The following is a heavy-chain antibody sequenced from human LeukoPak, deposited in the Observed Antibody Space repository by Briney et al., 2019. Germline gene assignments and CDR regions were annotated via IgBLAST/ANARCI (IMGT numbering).Heavy chain of an antibody. CDR1: GGTFSSYA. D-gene: IGHD2-21*02. Sequence: SVKVSCKASGGTFSSYAISWVRQAPGQGLEWMGGIIPIFGTANYAQKFQGRVTITADESTSTAYMELSSLRSEDTAVYYCATAYCGGDCSPRAFDIWGQGTMVTVSS. CDR3: ATAYCGGDCSPRAFDI. J-gene: IGHJ3*02. V-gene: IGHV1-69*01. CDR2: IIPIFGTA.